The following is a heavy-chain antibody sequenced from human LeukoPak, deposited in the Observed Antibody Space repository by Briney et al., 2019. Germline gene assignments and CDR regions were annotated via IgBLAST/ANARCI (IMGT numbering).Heavy chain of an antibody. V-gene: IGHV3-7*01. J-gene: IGHJ4*02. CDR2: IKQDGSEK. CDR1: RFTFRNNW. CDR3: ARETPDSSGWD. Sequence: GGSLRLSCAASRFTFRNNWMSWVRQAPGKGLEWVANIKQDGSEKNYVDSVKGRFIISRDNAKNSLYLQMNSLRAEDTAVYYCARETPDSSGWDWGQGSLVTVSS. D-gene: IGHD6-19*01.